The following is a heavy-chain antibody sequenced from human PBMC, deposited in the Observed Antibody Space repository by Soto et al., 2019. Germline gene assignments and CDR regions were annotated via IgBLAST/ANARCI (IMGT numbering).Heavy chain of an antibody. D-gene: IGHD6-6*01. CDR1: GYSFTSYW. CDR2: IDPSDSYT. Sequence: PGESLKISCKGSGYSFTSYWIGWVRQMPGKGLEWMGRIDPSDSYTNYSPSFQGHVTISADKSISTAYLQWSSLKASDTAMYYCARFEYSSSSGGSYYYGMDVWGQGTTVTVSS. CDR3: ARFEYSSSSGGSYYYGMDV. J-gene: IGHJ6*02. V-gene: IGHV5-10-1*01.